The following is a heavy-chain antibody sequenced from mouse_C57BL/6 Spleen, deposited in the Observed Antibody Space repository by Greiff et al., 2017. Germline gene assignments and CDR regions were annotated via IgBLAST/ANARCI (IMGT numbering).Heavy chain of an antibody. CDR3: TTSNLDYGYAWFAY. CDR1: GFNIKDDY. Sequence: EVQLQQSGAELVRPGASVKLSCTASGFNIKDDYMHWVKQRPEQGLEWIGWIDPENGDTEYASKFQGKATITADTSSNTAYLQLSSLTSEDTAVYYCTTSNLDYGYAWFAYWGQGTLVTVS. CDR2: IDPENGDT. J-gene: IGHJ3*01. D-gene: IGHD2-2*01. V-gene: IGHV14-4*01.